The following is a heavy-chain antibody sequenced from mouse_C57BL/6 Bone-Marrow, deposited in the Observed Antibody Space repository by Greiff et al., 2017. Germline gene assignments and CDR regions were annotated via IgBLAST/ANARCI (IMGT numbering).Heavy chain of an antibody. J-gene: IGHJ1*03. D-gene: IGHD4-1*01. CDR1: GFSLTSYA. CDR3: ARRRISPCLGWYFDV. CDR2: IWTGGGT. V-gene: IGHV2-9-1*01. Sequence: QVQLQQSGPGLVAPSQSLSITCTVSGFSLTSYAISWVRQPPGKGLEWLGVIWTGGGTNYNSALKSRLSISKDNSKSQVFLKMNSLQTDDTARYYCARRRISPCLGWYFDVWGTGTTVTVSS.